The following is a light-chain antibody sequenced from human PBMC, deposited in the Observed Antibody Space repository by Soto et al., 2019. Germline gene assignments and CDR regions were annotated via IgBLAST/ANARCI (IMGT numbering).Light chain of an antibody. Sequence: EIVLTQSPATLSLSPGERATLSCRASQSVSSYLAWYQQKPGQAPRLLIYDASNRATGIPARFSGSGSGTDFTLTISSLEPEDFAVYYCQQRSNWSFTFGGRTKVEIK. CDR1: QSVSSY. CDR2: DAS. V-gene: IGKV3-11*01. CDR3: QQRSNWSFT. J-gene: IGKJ4*01.